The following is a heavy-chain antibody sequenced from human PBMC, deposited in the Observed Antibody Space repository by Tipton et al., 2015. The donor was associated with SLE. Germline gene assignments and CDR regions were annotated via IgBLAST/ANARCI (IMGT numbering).Heavy chain of an antibody. D-gene: IGHD5-12*01. Sequence: QLVQSGAEVKKPGASVKVSCKTSGFTFTSSGISWVRQAPGQGLEWMGWINTYSGTTNYAQQLQGRVTMTTDTSTSTAYMELRGLRSDDTAVYYCARSIVATTDFDYWGQGTLVTVSA. CDR2: INTYSGTT. CDR1: GFTFTSSG. V-gene: IGHV1-18*01. J-gene: IGHJ4*02. CDR3: ARSIVATTDFDY.